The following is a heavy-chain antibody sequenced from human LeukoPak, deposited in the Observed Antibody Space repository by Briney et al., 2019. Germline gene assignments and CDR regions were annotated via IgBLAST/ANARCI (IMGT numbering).Heavy chain of an antibody. CDR1: GFTFSSYW. CDR3: ARARGTTTNPLDS. D-gene: IGHD1-1*01. V-gene: IGHV3-74*01. CDR2: INSDGSNT. J-gene: IGHJ3*01. Sequence: GGSLRLSCTASGFTFSSYWMHWVRQAPGKGLVWVSRINSDGSNTKYADSVKGRFTISRDIAKNTLYLQMNSLRAEDTAVYFCARARGTTTNPLDSWGQGTVVTVSS.